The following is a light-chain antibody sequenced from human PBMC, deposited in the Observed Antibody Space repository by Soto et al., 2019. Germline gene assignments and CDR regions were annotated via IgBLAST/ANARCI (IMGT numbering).Light chain of an antibody. V-gene: IGKV4-1*01. Sequence: DIVMTQSPDSLAVSLGERATINCKSSQSVLYSSNNKNYLVWYQQKPGQPPKLLISWASTRESEVPDRFSGSGSGTDFTLTISSLQAEDVALYYCQQYYSTPLTFGGGTKVEIK. J-gene: IGKJ4*01. CDR3: QQYYSTPLT. CDR2: WAS. CDR1: QSVLYSSNNKNY.